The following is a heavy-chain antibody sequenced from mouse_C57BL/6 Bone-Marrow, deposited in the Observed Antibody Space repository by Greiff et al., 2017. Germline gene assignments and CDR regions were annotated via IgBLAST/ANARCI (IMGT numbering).Heavy chain of an antibody. V-gene: IGHV5-17*01. Sequence: DVMLVESGGGLVKPGGSLKLSCAASGFTFSDYGMHWVRQAPEKGLEWVAYISSGSSTIYYADTVKGRFTISRDNAKNTLFLQMTSLRSEDTAMYYCARGDYAYFDYWGQGTTLTVSS. J-gene: IGHJ2*01. CDR3: ARGDYAYFDY. CDR2: ISSGSSTI. CDR1: GFTFSDYG. D-gene: IGHD2-4*01.